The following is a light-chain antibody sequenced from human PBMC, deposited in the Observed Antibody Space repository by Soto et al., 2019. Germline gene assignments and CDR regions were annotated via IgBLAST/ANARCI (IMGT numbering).Light chain of an antibody. V-gene: IGLV2-14*01. CDR3: SSYTSSSTRV. J-gene: IGLJ1*01. CDR1: SSDVGDYNY. CDR2: DVS. Sequence: QSVLTQSASVSGSPGQSITISCTGTSSDVGDYNYVSWYQQHPGKAPKLMIFDVSNRPSGVSNRFSGSKSGNTASLTISGLQAEDEADYYCSSYTSSSTRVFGTGTKVTVL.